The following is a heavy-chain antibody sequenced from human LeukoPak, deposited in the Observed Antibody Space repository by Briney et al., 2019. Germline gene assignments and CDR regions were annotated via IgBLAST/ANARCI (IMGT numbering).Heavy chain of an antibody. CDR3: ARHDSSGWFIFDY. V-gene: IGHV4-59*08. Sequence: IGYIYYSGSTNYNPSLKSRVTISVDTSKNQFSLKLSSVTAADTAVYYCARHDSSGWFIFDYWGQGTLVTVSS. J-gene: IGHJ4*02. CDR2: IYYSGST. D-gene: IGHD6-19*01.